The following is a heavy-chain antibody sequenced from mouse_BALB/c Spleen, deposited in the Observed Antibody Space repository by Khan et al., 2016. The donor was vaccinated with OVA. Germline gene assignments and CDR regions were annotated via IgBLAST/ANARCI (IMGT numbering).Heavy chain of an antibody. D-gene: IGHD2-12*01. V-gene: IGHV2-4-1*01. J-gene: IGHJ3*01. Sequence: QVQLKQSGPGLVQPSQSLSITCTVSGFSLTTYGVHWVRQSPGKGLEWLGVIWSGGSTDYNAAFISRLSISKDNSKSQVFFKMNSLQADDTAIYYCARKSYSDDFTYWGQGTLVTVSA. CDR1: GFSLTTYG. CDR2: IWSGGST. CDR3: ARKSYSDDFTY.